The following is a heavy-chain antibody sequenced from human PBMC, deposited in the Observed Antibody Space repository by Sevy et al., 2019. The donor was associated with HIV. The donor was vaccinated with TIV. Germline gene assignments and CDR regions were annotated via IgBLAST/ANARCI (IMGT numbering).Heavy chain of an antibody. CDR1: GYGFMDFY. D-gene: IGHD3-3*02. CDR2: INPKNGVT. J-gene: IGHJ5*01. CDR3: ARELVKGFDF. V-gene: IGHV1-2*02. Sequence: ASVKVSCKASGYGFMDFYFHWVRQAPGQGPEWMGWINPKNGVTAYARKLQGRITIARDTSTTTAYMDLTRLTSDDTAIYYCARELVKGFDFWGQGTPVTVSS.